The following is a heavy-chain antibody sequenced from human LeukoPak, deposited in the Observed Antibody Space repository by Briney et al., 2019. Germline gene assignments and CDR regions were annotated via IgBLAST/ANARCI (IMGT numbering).Heavy chain of an antibody. CDR1: GYTFTSYG. J-gene: IGHJ4*02. D-gene: IGHD1-7*01. Sequence: PGASVKVSCKASGYTFTSYGISWVRQAPGQGLEWMGWISAYNGNTNYAQKLQGRVTMTTDTSTSTAYMELRSLRSDDTAVYYCARENPYGVTGTTFSLDYWGQGTLVTVSS. CDR3: ARENPYGVTGTTFSLDY. V-gene: IGHV1-18*01. CDR2: ISAYNGNT.